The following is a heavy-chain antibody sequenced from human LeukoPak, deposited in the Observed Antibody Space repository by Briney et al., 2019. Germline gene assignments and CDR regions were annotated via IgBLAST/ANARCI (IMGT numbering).Heavy chain of an antibody. CDR3: AREGRAKMATISLRRYFDY. D-gene: IGHD5-24*01. V-gene: IGHV1-2*06. J-gene: IGHJ4*02. CDR2: INPNSGGT. CDR1: GYTFTGYS. Sequence: ASVKVSCKASGYTFTGYSMHWVRQAPGQGLEWMGRINPNSGGTNYAQKFQGRVTMTRDTSISTAYMELSRLRSDDTAVYYCAREGRAKMATISLRRYFDYWGQGTLVTVSS.